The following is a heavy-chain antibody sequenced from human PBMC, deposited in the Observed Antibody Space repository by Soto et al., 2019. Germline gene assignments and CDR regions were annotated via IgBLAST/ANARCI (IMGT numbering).Heavy chain of an antibody. J-gene: IGHJ6*02. Sequence: QVQLQESGPGLVKPSQTLSLTCTVSGVSIISGGYYWSWIRQHPGKGLEWIGYIYYSGSTYYNPAPKSRVTISVDTSKNQFSRKLSSVTAADTAVYYCAREGAPPPYGMDVWGQGTTVTVSS. CDR1: GVSIISGGYY. CDR2: IYYSGST. CDR3: AREGAPPPYGMDV. D-gene: IGHD3-16*01. V-gene: IGHV4-31*03.